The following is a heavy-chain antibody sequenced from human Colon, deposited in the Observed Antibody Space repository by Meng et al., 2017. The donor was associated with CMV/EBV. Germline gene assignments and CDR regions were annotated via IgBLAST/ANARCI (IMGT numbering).Heavy chain of an antibody. V-gene: IGHV3-23*01. J-gene: IGHJ4*02. CDR2: ISGNGNSR. Sequence: GESLKISCEVSGFSFSSYVMSWVRQTPGRGLEWVSAISGNGNSRHYADSVKGRFTLSRDNSKNTVYLQMNSLRPEDTGVYYCARYRNFDISSGFSYWGQGTLVTVSS. CDR3: ARYRNFDISSGFSY. CDR1: GFSFSSYV. D-gene: IGHD3-3*01.